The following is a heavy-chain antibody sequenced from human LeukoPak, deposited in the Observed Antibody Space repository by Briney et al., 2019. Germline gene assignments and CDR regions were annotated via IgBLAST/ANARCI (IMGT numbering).Heavy chain of an antibody. CDR1: GGSISSSSYY. Sequence: SETLSLTCTVSGGSISSSSYYWGWIRQPPGKGLEWIGTISYSGSTYYNVSLKSRVTISVDTSKNQFSLKLSSVTAADTAVYYCARRYSGYDYGYFDYWGQGTLVTVSS. V-gene: IGHV4-39*07. CDR3: ARRYSGYDYGYFDY. D-gene: IGHD5-12*01. J-gene: IGHJ4*02. CDR2: ISYSGST.